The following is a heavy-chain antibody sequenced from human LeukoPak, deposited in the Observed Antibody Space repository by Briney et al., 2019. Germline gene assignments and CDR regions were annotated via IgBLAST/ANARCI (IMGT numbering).Heavy chain of an antibody. CDR2: ISDSGGAI. J-gene: IGHJ4*02. CDR3: ARDIGFGEFEPYYFDY. CDR1: GFTFSTYA. Sequence: GGSLRLSCAASGFTFSTYALNWVRQAPGKGLEWVSAISDSGGAIYYADSVKGRFTISRDNAKNSLYLQMNSLRAEDTAVYYCARDIGFGEFEPYYFDYWGQGTLVTVSS. V-gene: IGHV3-21*01. D-gene: IGHD3-10*01.